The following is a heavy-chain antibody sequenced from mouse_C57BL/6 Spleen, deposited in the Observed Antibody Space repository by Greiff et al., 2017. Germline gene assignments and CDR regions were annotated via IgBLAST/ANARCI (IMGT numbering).Heavy chain of an antibody. J-gene: IGHJ4*01. Sequence: EVMLVESGGGLVQPGGSLKLSCAASGFTFSDYYMYWVRQTPEKRLEWVAYISNGGGSTYYPDTVKGRFTISRDNAKNTLYLQMSRLKSEDTAMYYCARHAGYYEAMDYWGQGTSVTVSS. CDR1: GFTFSDYY. V-gene: IGHV5-12*01. CDR3: ARHAGYYEAMDY. CDR2: ISNGGGST. D-gene: IGHD2-3*01.